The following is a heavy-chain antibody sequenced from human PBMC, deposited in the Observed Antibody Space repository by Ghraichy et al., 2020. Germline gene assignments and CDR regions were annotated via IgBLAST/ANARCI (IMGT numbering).Heavy chain of an antibody. CDR2: AYYRSKWYT. CDR1: GDSVSRSSAA. V-gene: IGHV6-1*01. J-gene: IGHJ5*02. CDR3: AKMDTAMVTDWGLLWFDP. Sequence: SQTLSLTCTISGDSVSRSSAAWNWIRQSPSRGLEWLGRAYYRSKWYTDYAESVKSRITINPDTSKNQFSLHLNSMTPEDTAVYYCAKMDTAMVTDWGLLWFDPWGQGTLVTVSS. D-gene: IGHD5-18*01.